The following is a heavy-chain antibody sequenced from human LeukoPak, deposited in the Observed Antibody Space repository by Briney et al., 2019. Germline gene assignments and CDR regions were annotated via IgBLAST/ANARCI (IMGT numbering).Heavy chain of an antibody. CDR3: ARAYGSGSYYPDY. V-gene: IGHV3-21*01. J-gene: IGHJ4*02. Sequence: PGGSLRLSCAASGFTFSTYNMNWVRQAPGKGLEWVSSISSSSYIYYADSVKGRFTISRDNAKNSLYLQMNSLRAEDTAVYYCARAYGSGSYYPDYWGQGTLVTVSS. D-gene: IGHD3-10*01. CDR2: ISSSSYI. CDR1: GFTFSTYN.